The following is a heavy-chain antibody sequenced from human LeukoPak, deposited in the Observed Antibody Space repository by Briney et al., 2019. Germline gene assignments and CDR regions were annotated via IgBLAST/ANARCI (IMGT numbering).Heavy chain of an antibody. CDR2: IYTSGST. J-gene: IGHJ4*02. V-gene: IGHV4-4*07. CDR3: ARGGSGYPYYYFDY. CDR1: GGSIRSYY. D-gene: IGHD3-22*01. Sequence: PSETLSLTCTVSGGSIRSYYWSWIRQPAGKGLEWIGRIYTSGSTNYNPSLKSRVTMSVDTSKNQFSLKLSSVTAADTAVYFCARGGSGYPYYYFDYWGQGTLVTVSS.